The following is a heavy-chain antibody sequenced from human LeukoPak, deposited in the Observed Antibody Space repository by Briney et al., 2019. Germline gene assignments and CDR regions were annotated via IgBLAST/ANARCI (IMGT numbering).Heavy chain of an antibody. J-gene: IGHJ4*02. V-gene: IGHV3-49*04. CDR1: GFTFRDHA. CDR2: IRSEAYSGTP. Sequence: GGSLRLSCTASGFTFRDHAVSWVRQAPGKGLEWVGFIRSEAYSGTPEYAASVKGRFTISTDDSKSIAYLLMYSLKTEDTAVYYCARDPGGYYYDSSGYPYYFDYWGQGTLVTVSS. CDR3: ARDPGGYYYDSSGYPYYFDY. D-gene: IGHD3-22*01.